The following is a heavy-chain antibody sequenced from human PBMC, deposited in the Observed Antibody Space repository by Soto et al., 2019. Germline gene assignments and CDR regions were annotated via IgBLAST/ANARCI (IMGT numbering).Heavy chain of an antibody. D-gene: IGHD3-10*01. CDR2: IYSGGSI. Sequence: EVQLVESGGGLIQPGGSLTLSCAVSGFAVSGNHMSWVRQAPGKGLEWVSIIYSGGSIYYADSVKGRFTISRDNSKNTLYLQMNSLRADDTDVYYCARDYGSGRRFYGMDVWGQGTTVTVSS. J-gene: IGHJ6*02. CDR1: GFAVSGNH. V-gene: IGHV3-53*01. CDR3: ARDYGSGRRFYGMDV.